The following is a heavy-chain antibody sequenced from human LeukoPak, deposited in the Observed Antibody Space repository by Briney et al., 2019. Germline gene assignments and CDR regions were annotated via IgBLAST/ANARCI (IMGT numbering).Heavy chain of an antibody. CDR1: GGSISSYY. CDR3: ARGPHPHWPLGQF. D-gene: IGHD3-16*01. CDR2: IYYSGST. V-gene: IGHV4-59*12. J-gene: IGHJ4*02. Sequence: SETLSLTCTVSGGSISSYYWSWIRQPPGKGLEWIGYIYYSGSTNYNPSLKSRLTISVDTSKNQFSMTLTSVTVADTAVYYCARGPHPHWPLGQFWGQGSRVTVSS.